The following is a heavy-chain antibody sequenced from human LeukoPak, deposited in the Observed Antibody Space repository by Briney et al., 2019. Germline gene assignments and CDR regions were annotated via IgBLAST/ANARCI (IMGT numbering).Heavy chain of an antibody. CDR1: GFTFSSYA. Sequence: GGSLRLSCAASGFTFSSYALHWVRQAPGEGLEWVAVISYDGSYKYYADSVKGRFTMSRNNSKNTVYLQMNSLRVEDTAVFYCARAAGTTTGGMDVWGQGTTVTVSS. CDR3: ARAAGTTTGGMDV. D-gene: IGHD1-14*01. CDR2: ISYDGSYK. V-gene: IGHV3-30-3*01. J-gene: IGHJ6*02.